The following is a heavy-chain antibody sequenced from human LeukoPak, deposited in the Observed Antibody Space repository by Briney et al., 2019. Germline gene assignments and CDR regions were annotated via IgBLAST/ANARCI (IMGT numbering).Heavy chain of an antibody. CDR1: GGSISSYY. J-gene: IGHJ4*02. Sequence: SETLSLTCTVSGGSISSYYWSWIRQPPGKGLEWVANIYHTGSTNYNPSLSRRVTISIDTAKNQFSLKLTSVTAADTAVYYCARRGRNSSGWQDYLWGQGTLVTVSS. D-gene: IGHD6-25*01. V-gene: IGHV4-59*01. CDR2: IYHTGST. CDR3: ARRGRNSSGWQDYL.